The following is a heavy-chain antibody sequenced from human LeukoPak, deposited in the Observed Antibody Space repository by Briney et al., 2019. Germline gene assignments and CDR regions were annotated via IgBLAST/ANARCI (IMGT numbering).Heavy chain of an antibody. CDR1: GGTFSSYA. V-gene: IGHV1-69*13. CDR2: IIPIFGIA. Sequence: GASVKVSCKASGGTFSSYAISWVRQAPGQGLEWMGGIIPIFGIANYAQKFQGRVTITADESTSTAYMELSSLRSEDTAVYYCARVLDYYDSSGYSYYYYYYMDVWGKGTTVTVSS. CDR3: ARVLDYYDSSGYSYYYYYYMDV. D-gene: IGHD3-22*01. J-gene: IGHJ6*03.